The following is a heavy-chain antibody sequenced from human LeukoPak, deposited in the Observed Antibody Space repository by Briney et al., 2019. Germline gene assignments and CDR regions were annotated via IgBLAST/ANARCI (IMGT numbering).Heavy chain of an antibody. CDR3: ARVEYYYDSSGYYYYYYYGMDV. Sequence: PVKVSCKASGGTFSSYAISWVRQAPGQGLEWMGGIIPIFGTANYAQKFQGRVTITADESTSTAYMELSSLRSEDTAVYYCARVEYYYDSSGYYYYYYYGMDVWGQGTTVTVSS. D-gene: IGHD3-22*01. CDR1: GGTFSSYA. CDR2: IIPIFGTA. J-gene: IGHJ6*02. V-gene: IGHV1-69*13.